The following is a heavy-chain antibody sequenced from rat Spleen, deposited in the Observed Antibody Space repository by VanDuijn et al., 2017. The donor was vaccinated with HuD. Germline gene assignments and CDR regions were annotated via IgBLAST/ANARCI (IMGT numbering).Heavy chain of an antibody. Sequence: EVHLVESGGGIVQPGRSMKLSCAASGFTFSNYDMVWVRQAPTKGLKWVASISYDGSTPYYRDSVKGRFTISRDNAKSTLYLQMDSLRSEDTATYYCTRGYYFDYWGQGVMVTVSS. V-gene: IGHV5-7*01. CDR2: ISYDGSTP. J-gene: IGHJ2*01. CDR3: TRGYYFDY. CDR1: GFTFSNYD.